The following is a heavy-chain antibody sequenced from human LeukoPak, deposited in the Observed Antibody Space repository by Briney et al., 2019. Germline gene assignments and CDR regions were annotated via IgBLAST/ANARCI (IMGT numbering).Heavy chain of an antibody. V-gene: IGHV3-74*01. Sequence: PGGSLRLSCAASGFNFRDSWIYWVRQVPGKGLVWVARMNSDGSDTAHADSVRGRFTVSRDNAKNTLYLQMNSLRAEDTAVYFCVMYTWGDVPDIWGQGTMVTVSS. CDR1: GFNFRDSW. CDR2: MNSDGSDT. CDR3: VMYTWGDVPDI. D-gene: IGHD1-20*01. J-gene: IGHJ3*02.